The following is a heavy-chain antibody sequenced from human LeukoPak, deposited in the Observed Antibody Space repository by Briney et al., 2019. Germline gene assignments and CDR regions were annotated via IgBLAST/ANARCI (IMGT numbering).Heavy chain of an antibody. Sequence: ASVTVSCKASGYTFTGYYMHWVRQAPGQGLEWMGWINPNSGGTNYAQKFQGRVTMTRDTSISTAYMELSRLRSDDTAVYYCARVNLYYDSSGPWDYWGQGTLVTVSS. D-gene: IGHD3-22*01. CDR1: GYTFTGYY. V-gene: IGHV1-2*02. CDR2: INPNSGGT. CDR3: ARVNLYYDSSGPWDY. J-gene: IGHJ4*02.